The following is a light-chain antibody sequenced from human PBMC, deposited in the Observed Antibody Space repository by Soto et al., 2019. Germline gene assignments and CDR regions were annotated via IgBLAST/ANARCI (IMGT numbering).Light chain of an antibody. CDR3: NSYASSTTPYV. CDR1: SSDVGAYNY. Sequence: QSVLTQPASVSGSPGQSITISCTGSSSDVGAYNYVSWYQHHPDKAPKLVIYDVTNRPSGVSNRFSGSKSGNTASLAISGLQAEDEADYYCNSYASSTTPYVFGTGTKDTVL. J-gene: IGLJ1*01. CDR2: DVT. V-gene: IGLV2-14*03.